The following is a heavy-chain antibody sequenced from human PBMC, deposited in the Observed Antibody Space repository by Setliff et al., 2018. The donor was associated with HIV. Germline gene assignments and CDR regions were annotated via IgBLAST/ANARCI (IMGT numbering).Heavy chain of an antibody. CDR2: IYHSGST. J-gene: IGHJ4*02. D-gene: IGHD3-22*01. CDR3: ARSAYDSSGLPY. V-gene: IGHV4-38-2*01. CDR1: GYFISSGYY. Sequence: TSETLSLTCGVSGYFISSGYYWAWIRQSPGKGLEWIGTIYHSGSTYYNPSLKSRVTISVDTSKNQFSLNLRSVTAADTAVYYCARSAYDSSGLPYWGQGTLVTVS.